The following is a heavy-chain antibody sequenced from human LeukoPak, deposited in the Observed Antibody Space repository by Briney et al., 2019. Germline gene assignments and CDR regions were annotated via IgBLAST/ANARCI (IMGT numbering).Heavy chain of an antibody. CDR3: AKDRVRYYYDSSSSGYGMDV. D-gene: IGHD3-22*01. CDR2: TSSDGNNK. CDR1: GFTFSSYA. J-gene: IGHJ6*02. Sequence: GGSLRLSCAASGFTFSSYALHWVRQAPGKGLEWVAATSSDGNNKYYADSVKGRFTISRDNSKNTLYLQMNSLRAEDTAVYYCAKDRVRYYYDSSSSGYGMDVWGQGTTVTVSS. V-gene: IGHV3-30-3*01.